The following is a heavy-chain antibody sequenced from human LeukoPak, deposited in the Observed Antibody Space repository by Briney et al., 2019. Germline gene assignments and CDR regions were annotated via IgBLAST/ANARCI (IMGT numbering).Heavy chain of an antibody. D-gene: IGHD6-19*01. V-gene: IGHV1-24*01. CDR1: GYTLSELS. Sequence: GASVKVSCKVSGYTLSELSMHWVRQAPGNGLGGVGGCYLEDGETIYAQKLQGRVTLTENTSTDTAYMELSSLRSEDTAGYYCATERALNSSRWYQSDYWGQGTLVTVSS. CDR3: ATERALNSSRWYQSDY. CDR2: CYLEDGET. J-gene: IGHJ4*02.